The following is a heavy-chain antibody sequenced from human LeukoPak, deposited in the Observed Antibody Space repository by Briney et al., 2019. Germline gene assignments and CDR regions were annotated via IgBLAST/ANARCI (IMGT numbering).Heavy chain of an antibody. V-gene: IGHV4-61*01. J-gene: IGHJ4*02. CDR2: IYYSGST. CDR3: ARVGSGSYFDY. D-gene: IGHD1-26*01. Sequence: SETLSLTCTVSGGSVGSGSYYWSWIRQPPGKGLEWIGYIYYSGSTNYNPSLKSRVTISVDTSKNQFSLKLSSVTAADTAVYYCARVGSGSYFDYWGQGTLVTVSS. CDR1: GGSVGSGSYY.